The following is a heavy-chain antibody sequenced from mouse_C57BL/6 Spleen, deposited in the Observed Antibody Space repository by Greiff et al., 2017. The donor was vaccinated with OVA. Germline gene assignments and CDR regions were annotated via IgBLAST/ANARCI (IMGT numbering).Heavy chain of an antibody. D-gene: IGHD4-1*01. Sequence: QVQLQQSGAELARPGASVKLSCKASGYTFTSYGISWVKQRTGQGLEWIGEIYPRSGNTYYNEKFKGKATLTADKSSSTAYMELRSLTSEDSAVYFCASPNWDGFAYWGQGTLVTVSA. CDR2: IYPRSGNT. CDR3: ASPNWDGFAY. V-gene: IGHV1-81*01. J-gene: IGHJ3*01. CDR1: GYTFTSYG.